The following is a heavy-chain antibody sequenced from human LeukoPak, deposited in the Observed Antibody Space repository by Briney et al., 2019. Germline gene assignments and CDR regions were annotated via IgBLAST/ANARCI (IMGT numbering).Heavy chain of an antibody. V-gene: IGHV4-59*01. CDR3: ARDQYSGRFDY. J-gene: IGHJ4*02. CDR2: VYYSGSP. CDR1: GGSISNYY. Sequence: PSETLSLTCTVSGGSISNYYWSWIRQPPGKGLECVGYVYYSGSPDYIPSLKSRVTISIDTSKNQFSLKLTSVTAADTAVYYCARDQYSGRFDYWGQGTLVTVSS. D-gene: IGHD1-26*01.